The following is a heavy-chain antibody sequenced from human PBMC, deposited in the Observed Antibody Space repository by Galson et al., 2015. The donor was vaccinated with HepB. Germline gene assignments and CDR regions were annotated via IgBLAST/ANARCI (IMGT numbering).Heavy chain of an antibody. Sequence: SLRLSCAASGFTFSSHSMNWVRQAPGKGLEWVSSISSSSSYIYYADSVKGRFTISRDNAKNSLYLQMNSLRAEDTAVYYCARDVDKWLVPGDYWGQGTLVTVSS. V-gene: IGHV3-21*01. CDR3: ARDVDKWLVPGDY. J-gene: IGHJ4*02. CDR1: GFTFSSHS. D-gene: IGHD6-19*01. CDR2: ISSSSSYI.